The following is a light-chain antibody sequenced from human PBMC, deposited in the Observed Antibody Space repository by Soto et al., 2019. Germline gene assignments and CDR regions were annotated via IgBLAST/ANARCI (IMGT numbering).Light chain of an antibody. Sequence: DIQMTQSPSSLSSSLGDSVTITCQASQNINNYLNWYQQKPGRAPKLLIYDASNLEAGVPSRFRGSGSGTDSTFTIRRLQPEDIATYYCKQYENLPTCGQGTRLEIK. CDR2: DAS. CDR3: KQYENLPT. CDR1: QNINNY. J-gene: IGKJ5*01. V-gene: IGKV1-33*01.